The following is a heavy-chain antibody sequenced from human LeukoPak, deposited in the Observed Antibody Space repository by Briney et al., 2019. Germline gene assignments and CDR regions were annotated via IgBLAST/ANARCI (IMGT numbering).Heavy chain of an antibody. CDR1: GFTFSSYT. D-gene: IGHD4-17*01. J-gene: IGHJ4*02. V-gene: IGHV3-23*01. CDR3: AKAMRPTVSYFDY. Sequence: PGGSVRLSCAASGFTFSSYTVSWVRQAPGKGLEWVSTITGNGDSYYTDSVKGRFTISRDNSKNTLYLQMNSLRAEDTAVYYCAKAMRPTVSYFDYWGQGTLVTVSS. CDR2: ITGNGDS.